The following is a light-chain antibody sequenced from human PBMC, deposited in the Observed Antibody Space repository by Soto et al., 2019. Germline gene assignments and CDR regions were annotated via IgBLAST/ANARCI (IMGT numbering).Light chain of an antibody. CDR2: GAS. V-gene: IGKV3-15*01. Sequence: EVVLTQSPATLSLSPGERATLSCRASQSVSNNLAWYQQKPGQAPRLLMYGASTRATGSPARFSGSGSGTEFTLTITSLQPEDFAVYYCQQYNYLITFGQGTRLEIK. CDR1: QSVSNN. J-gene: IGKJ5*01. CDR3: QQYNYLIT.